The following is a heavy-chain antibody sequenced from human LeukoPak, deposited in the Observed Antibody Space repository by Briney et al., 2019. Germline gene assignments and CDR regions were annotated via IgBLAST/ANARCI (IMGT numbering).Heavy chain of an antibody. CDR1: GGSISSDCCY. Sequence: SETLSLTCTVSGGSISSDCCYWGWIRQPPGKGPEWIGGFYYTGTTYYSPSLKSRITIPANTSKNQFSLRLSSVTAADTAVYYCAKHVITDGSGYYYFDSWGQGTLVTVSS. V-gene: IGHV4-39*01. CDR3: AKHVITDGSGYYYFDS. CDR2: FYYTGTT. D-gene: IGHD3-22*01. J-gene: IGHJ4*02.